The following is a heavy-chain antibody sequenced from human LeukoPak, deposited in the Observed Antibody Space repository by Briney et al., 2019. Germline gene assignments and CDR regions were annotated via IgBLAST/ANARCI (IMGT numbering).Heavy chain of an antibody. CDR2: IYSNGNT. CDR1: GGSLTNYY. CDR3: ARKDSGDYPFDY. D-gene: IGHD3-10*01. J-gene: IGHJ4*02. V-gene: IGHV4-4*07. Sequence: SDTLSLTCTLSGGSLTNYYWSWIRQPAGKRLEWIGRIYSNGNTNYNPYLKSRVTMSVDTSKNQFSLELTSVTAADTAVYYCARKDSGDYPFDYWGQGTLVTVSS.